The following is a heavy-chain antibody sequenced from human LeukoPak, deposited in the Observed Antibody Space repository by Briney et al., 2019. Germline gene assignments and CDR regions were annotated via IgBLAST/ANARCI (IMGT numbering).Heavy chain of an antibody. D-gene: IGHD6-13*01. CDR2: IYYSGST. CDR1: GGSISSSSYY. J-gene: IGHJ3*02. V-gene: IGHV4-39*01. CDR3: ASKAANDREVAFDI. Sequence: PSETLSLTCTVSGGSISSSSYYWGWIRQPPGKGLEWIGCIYYSGSTYYNPSLKSLVTISVDTSKNQFSLKLSSVTAADTAVYYCASKAANDREVAFDIWGQGTMVTVSS.